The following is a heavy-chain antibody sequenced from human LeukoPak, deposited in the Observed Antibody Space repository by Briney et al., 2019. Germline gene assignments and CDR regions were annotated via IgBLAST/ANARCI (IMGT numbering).Heavy chain of an antibody. Sequence: PGGSLRLSCAASGFTFSSYSMNWVRQAPGKGLEWVSSISSSSSYIYYADSVKGRFTISRDNAKNTLYLQMNSLRAEDTAVYYCAKDFPSGSYYGPPFDYWGQGTLVTVSS. CDR2: ISSSSSYI. CDR3: AKDFPSGSYYGPPFDY. J-gene: IGHJ4*02. V-gene: IGHV3-21*04. D-gene: IGHD1-26*01. CDR1: GFTFSSYS.